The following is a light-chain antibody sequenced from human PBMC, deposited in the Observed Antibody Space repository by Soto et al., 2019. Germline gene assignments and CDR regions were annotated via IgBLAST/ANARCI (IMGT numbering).Light chain of an antibody. J-gene: IGKJ1*01. CDR2: AAS. CDR1: QDVDSW. Sequence: DTQMTQSPSSVSASVGDRVTITCRASQDVDSWLAWYQQKPGKAPKLLIYAASNLQSGVPSRFTGSGSGTDFTVTISSLQPEDFATYYCQQGSSFPWTFGQGTKVDIK. CDR3: QQGSSFPWT. V-gene: IGKV1-12*01.